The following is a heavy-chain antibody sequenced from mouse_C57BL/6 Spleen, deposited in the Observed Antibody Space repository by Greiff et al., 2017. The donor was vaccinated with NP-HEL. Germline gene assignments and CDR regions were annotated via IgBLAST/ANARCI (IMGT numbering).Heavy chain of an antibody. J-gene: IGHJ3*01. V-gene: IGHV1-80*01. Sequence: QVQLQQSGAELVKPGASVKISCKASGYAFSSYWMNWVKQRPGKGLEWIGQIYPGDGDTNYIGKFKGKATLTADKSSSTAYMQLSSLTSEDSAVYFCGRCGTGSSPSWFAYWGQGTLVTVSA. CDR3: GRCGTGSSPSWFAY. CDR1: GYAFSSYW. D-gene: IGHD1-1*01. CDR2: IYPGDGDT.